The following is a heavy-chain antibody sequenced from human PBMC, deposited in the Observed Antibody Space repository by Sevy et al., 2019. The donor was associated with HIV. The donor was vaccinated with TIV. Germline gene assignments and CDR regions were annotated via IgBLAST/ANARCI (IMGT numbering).Heavy chain of an antibody. J-gene: IGHJ4*02. Sequence: ASVKVSCKVSGHTLTELSMHWVRQAPGKGLEWMGGFDPEDGETIYAQKFQGRVTMTEDTSTDTAYMELSSLRSEDTAVYYCATSYGSGSLPFDYWGQGTLVTVSS. CDR1: GHTLTELS. D-gene: IGHD3-10*01. CDR3: ATSYGSGSLPFDY. CDR2: FDPEDGET. V-gene: IGHV1-24*01.